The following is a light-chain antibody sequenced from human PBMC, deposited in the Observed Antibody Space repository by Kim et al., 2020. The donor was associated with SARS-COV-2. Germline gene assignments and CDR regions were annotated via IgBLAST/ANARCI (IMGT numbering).Light chain of an antibody. CDR1: SSDVGGYNY. CDR3: SSYTSSSTYV. CDR2: DVS. J-gene: IGLJ1*01. Sequence: GQSITISCPGPSSDVGGYNYVSWYQQHPGKAPKLMIYDVSNRPSGVSNRFSGSKSGNTASLSISGLQAEDEADYYCSSYTSSSTYVFGTGTKVTVL. V-gene: IGLV2-14*03.